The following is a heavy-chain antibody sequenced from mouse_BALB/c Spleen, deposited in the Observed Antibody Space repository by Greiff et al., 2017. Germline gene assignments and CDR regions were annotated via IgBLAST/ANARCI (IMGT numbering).Heavy chain of an antibody. CDR2: IWAGGST. D-gene: IGHD2-3*01. CDR3: ARDGYDGYYWFAY. V-gene: IGHV2-9*02. Sequence: QVQLKESGPGLVAPSQSLSITCTVSGFSLTSYGVHWVRQPPGKGLEWLGVIWAGGSTNYNSALMSRLSISKDNSKSQVFLKMNSLQTDDTAMYYCARDGYDGYYWFAYWGQGTLVTVSA. CDR1: GFSLTSYG. J-gene: IGHJ3*01.